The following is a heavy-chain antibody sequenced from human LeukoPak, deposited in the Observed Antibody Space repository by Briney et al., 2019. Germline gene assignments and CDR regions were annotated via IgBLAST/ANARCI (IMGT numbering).Heavy chain of an antibody. J-gene: IGHJ4*02. CDR3: AGLGYCSGGSCPGLGY. D-gene: IGHD2-15*01. V-gene: IGHV3-48*03. CDR1: GFLFSSFE. Sequence: SGGSLRLSCAASGFLFSSFEVNWVRQAPGKGLEWVSYISSSGITIYYADSVKGRFTISRDNAKNSLYLQMNSLRAEDTAVYYCAGLGYCSGGSCPGLGYWGQGTLVTVSS. CDR2: ISSSGITI.